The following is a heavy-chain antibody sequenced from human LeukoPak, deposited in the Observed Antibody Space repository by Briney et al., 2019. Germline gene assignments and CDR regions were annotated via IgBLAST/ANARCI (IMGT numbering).Heavy chain of an antibody. V-gene: IGHV4-59*01. CDR1: GGSISSYY. Sequence: SETLSLTCTVSGGSISSYYWSWIRQPPGKGLEWIGYIYYSGSTNYNPSLKSRVTISVDTSKNQFSLKLSSVTAADTAVYYCASGGYCSSTRCYPNWFDPWGQGTLVTVSS. D-gene: IGHD2-2*01. CDR2: IYYSGST. CDR3: ASGGYCSSTRCYPNWFDP. J-gene: IGHJ5*02.